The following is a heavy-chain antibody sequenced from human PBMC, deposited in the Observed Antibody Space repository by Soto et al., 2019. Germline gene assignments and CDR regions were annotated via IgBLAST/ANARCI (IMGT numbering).Heavy chain of an antibody. J-gene: IGHJ6*02. Sequence: GGSLRLSCSASGFTFSSYAMHWVRQAPGKGLEYVSAISSNGGSTYYADSVKGRFTISRDNSKNTLYLQMSSLRAEDTAVYYCVKGVDIVATIRPNYYYGMDVWGQGTTVTVSS. D-gene: IGHD5-12*01. CDR3: VKGVDIVATIRPNYYYGMDV. CDR1: GFTFSSYA. V-gene: IGHV3-64D*08. CDR2: ISSNGGST.